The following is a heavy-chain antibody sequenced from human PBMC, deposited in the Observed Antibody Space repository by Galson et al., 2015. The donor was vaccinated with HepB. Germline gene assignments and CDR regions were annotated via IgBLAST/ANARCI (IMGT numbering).Heavy chain of an antibody. CDR2: ISYDRSNK. J-gene: IGHJ3*02. D-gene: IGHD2-21*01. CDR1: GFTFSSYA. Sequence: SLRLSCAASGFTFSSYAMHWVRQAPGKGLEWVAVISYDRSNKYYADSVKGRFTISRDNAKNSLYLQMNSLRAEDTAVYYCARAWDREDILWWRGQRLGDAFDIWGQGTMVTVSS. V-gene: IGHV3-30*04. CDR3: ARAWDREDILWWRGQRLGDAFDI.